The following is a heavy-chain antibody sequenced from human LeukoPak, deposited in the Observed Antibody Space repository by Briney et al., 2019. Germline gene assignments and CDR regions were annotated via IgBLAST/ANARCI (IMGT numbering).Heavy chain of an antibody. CDR2: ISGSSSHA. D-gene: IGHD3-22*01. CDR3: ARDQYYSDSSGYPYDI. CDR1: GFSFTIYN. J-gene: IGHJ3*02. V-gene: IGHV3-21*01. Sequence: GRSLTLSCEASGFSFTIYNTNWVRLAPGKGLEWVSSISGSSSHASYADSVKGRFTSSRDNAKNYLYIQMSSLRVEDTAVYYCARDQYYSDSSGYPYDIWGQGTPVTVSS.